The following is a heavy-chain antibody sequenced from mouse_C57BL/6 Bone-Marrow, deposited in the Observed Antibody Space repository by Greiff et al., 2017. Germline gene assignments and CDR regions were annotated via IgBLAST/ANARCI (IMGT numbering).Heavy chain of an antibody. J-gene: IGHJ4*01. Sequence: EVMLVESGGGLVQPGGSLSLSCAASGFTFTDYYMSWVRQPPGKALEWLGFIRNKANGYTTEYSASVKGRFTISRDNSQSILYLQMNALRAEDSATYYCARSLTTVVADYAMDYWGQGTSVTVSS. V-gene: IGHV7-3*01. CDR2: IRNKANGYTT. CDR1: GFTFTDYY. D-gene: IGHD1-1*01. CDR3: ARSLTTVVADYAMDY.